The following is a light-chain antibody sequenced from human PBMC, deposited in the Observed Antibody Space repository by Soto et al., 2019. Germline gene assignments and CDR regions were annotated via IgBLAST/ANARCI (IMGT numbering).Light chain of an antibody. CDR2: DTS. Sequence: EFVLTQSPGTLSLSPGERATLSCRASQSLANSFIAWYQQKPGQAPRLLIYDTSSRASGIPDRFSSSGSGTDFTLTISSLQSEDFAVYYCQQYNNWPQTFGQGTKVDIK. J-gene: IGKJ1*01. V-gene: IGKV3-20*01. CDR1: QSLANSF. CDR3: QQYNNWPQT.